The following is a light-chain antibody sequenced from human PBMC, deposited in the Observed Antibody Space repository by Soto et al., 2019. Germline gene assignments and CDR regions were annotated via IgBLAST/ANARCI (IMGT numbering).Light chain of an antibody. Sequence: DIQMTQSPSTLSASVGDRVTITCRASQSISNWLAWYQQKPGEAPKLLIYKASSLKSGVPSRFSGSGSGTEFTLTISSLQHDDFATYYCQQYNRDPRTFGQGTRVEV. CDR1: QSISNW. J-gene: IGKJ1*01. V-gene: IGKV1-5*03. CDR3: QQYNRDPRT. CDR2: KAS.